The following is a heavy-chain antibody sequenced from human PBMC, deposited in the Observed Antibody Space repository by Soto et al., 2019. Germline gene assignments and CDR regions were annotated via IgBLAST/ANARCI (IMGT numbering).Heavy chain of an antibody. D-gene: IGHD6-13*01. CDR1: GGSISSSNW. J-gene: IGHJ4*02. Sequence: SETLSLTCAVSGGSISSSNWWSWVRQPPGKGLEWIGEIYHSGSTNYSPSLKSRVTISVDKSKNQFSLKLSSVTAADTAVYYCARDKTSTGYSSSGFDYWGQGTLVTVSS. V-gene: IGHV4-4*02. CDR2: IYHSGST. CDR3: ARDKTSTGYSSSGFDY.